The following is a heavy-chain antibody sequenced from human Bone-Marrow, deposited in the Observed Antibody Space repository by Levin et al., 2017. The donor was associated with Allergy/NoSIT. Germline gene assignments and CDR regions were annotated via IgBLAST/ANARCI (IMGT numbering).Heavy chain of an antibody. D-gene: IGHD5-24*01. CDR3: ASGRDAYKTGY. V-gene: IGHV4-31*03. CDR1: SGSITSVDSY. J-gene: IGHJ4*02. Sequence: KASETLSLTCTVSSGSITSVDSYWSWIRQHPGKGLEWLGSIYYNGNPYNNPSLKSRVTISMDTSENQFSLKMTSVTAADTAVYYCASGRDAYKTGYWGQGTLVTVSS. CDR2: IYYNGNP.